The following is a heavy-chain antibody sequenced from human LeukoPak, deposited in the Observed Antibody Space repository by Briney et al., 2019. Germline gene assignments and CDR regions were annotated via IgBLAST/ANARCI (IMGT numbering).Heavy chain of an antibody. Sequence: PGGSLRLSCAASGFTFSSYAMHWVRQAPGKGLEWVSYISSSSSIIYYADSVKGRFTISRDNAKNSLYLQMNSLRAEDTAVYYCARTSSGYLTYFDYWGQGTLVTVSS. CDR3: ARTSSGYLTYFDY. V-gene: IGHV3-48*01. CDR1: GFTFSSYA. CDR2: ISSSSSII. D-gene: IGHD3-22*01. J-gene: IGHJ4*02.